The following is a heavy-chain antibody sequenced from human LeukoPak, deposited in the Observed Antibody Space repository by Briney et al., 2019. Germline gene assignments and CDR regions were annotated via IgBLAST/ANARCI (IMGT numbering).Heavy chain of an antibody. CDR1: GFTFSNFG. D-gene: IGHD6-13*01. Sequence: GSLRLSCTATGFTFSNFGMAWVRQAPGQGLEWVSTVSGSGDNIHQADSVKGRFTISRDNSRSTVYLQMNSLRAEDTAVYYCAKTRPLDSSSWSHGDYWGQGTLVTVSS. CDR2: VSGSGDNI. CDR3: AKTRPLDSSSWSHGDY. V-gene: IGHV3-23*01. J-gene: IGHJ4*02.